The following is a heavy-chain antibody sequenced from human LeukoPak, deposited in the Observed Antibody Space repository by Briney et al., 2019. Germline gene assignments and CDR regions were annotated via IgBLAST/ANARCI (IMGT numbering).Heavy chain of an antibody. CDR1: GGSISSGGYY. CDR3: ARGQGVVMGY. D-gene: IGHD3-3*01. CDR2: IYHSGST. Sequence: KPSQTLSLTCTVSGGSISSGGYYWSWIRQPPGKGLEWIGYIYHSGSTYYNPSLKSRVTISVDRSKNQFSLKLSSVTAADTAVYYCARGQGVVMGYWGQGTLVTVSS. J-gene: IGHJ4*02. V-gene: IGHV4-30-2*01.